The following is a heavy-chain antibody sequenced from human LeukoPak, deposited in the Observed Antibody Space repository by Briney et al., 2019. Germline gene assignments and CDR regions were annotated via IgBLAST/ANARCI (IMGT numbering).Heavy chain of an antibody. CDR2: ISYDGSDK. D-gene: IGHD6-13*01. V-gene: IGHV3-33*01. Sequence: GGSLRLSCAASGFTFSNYGMHWVRQPPGQGLDRVAVISYDGSDKYYADSVKGRFTISRDNSKNTLYLQMNSLRAEDTAVYYCAREGFVVAAAGHVGYFQHWGQGTLVTVSS. CDR3: AREGFVVAAAGHVGYFQH. CDR1: GFTFSNYG. J-gene: IGHJ1*01.